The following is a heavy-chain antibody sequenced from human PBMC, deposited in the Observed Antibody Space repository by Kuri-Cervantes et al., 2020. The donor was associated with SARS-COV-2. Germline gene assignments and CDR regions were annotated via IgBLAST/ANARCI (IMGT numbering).Heavy chain of an antibody. V-gene: IGHV3-30-3*01. CDR3: AKDSIVVVVPAAKDY. CDR2: ISYDGSNK. Sequence: GESLKISCAASGFSFSSYAMHWVRQAPGKGLEWVAVISYDGSNKYYADSAKGRFTISRDNSKNTLYLQMNSLRAEDTAVYYCAKDSIVVVVPAAKDYWGQGTLVTGSS. CDR1: GFSFSSYA. J-gene: IGHJ4*02. D-gene: IGHD2-2*01.